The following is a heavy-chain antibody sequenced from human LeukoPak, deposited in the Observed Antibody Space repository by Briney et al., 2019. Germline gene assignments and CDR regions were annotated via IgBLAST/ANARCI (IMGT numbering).Heavy chain of an antibody. Sequence: ASVKVSCKASGYTFTSYAMHWARQAPGQRLEWMGWINAGNGNTKYSQKFQGRVTITRDTSASTAYMELSSLRSEDTAVYYCARDLVAAAGTFDYWGQGTLVTVSS. CDR2: INAGNGNT. D-gene: IGHD6-13*01. V-gene: IGHV1-3*01. J-gene: IGHJ4*02. CDR1: GYTFTSYA. CDR3: ARDLVAAAGTFDY.